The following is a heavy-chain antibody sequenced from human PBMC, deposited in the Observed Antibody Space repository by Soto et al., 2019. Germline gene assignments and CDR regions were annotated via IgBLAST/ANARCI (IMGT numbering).Heavy chain of an antibody. CDR1: GFTFSNYG. Sequence: PVGSLRLSCAASGFTFSNYGMHWVRQAPGKGLEWVAVISYDGSNKYYVDSVKGRSTISRDSSKNTLYLQMNSLRAEDTAVYYCAKVHCSSTTCYPNYYYYYGMDVWGQGTTVTVSS. D-gene: IGHD2-2*01. CDR3: AKVHCSSTTCYPNYYYYYGMDV. J-gene: IGHJ6*02. CDR2: ISYDGSNK. V-gene: IGHV3-30*18.